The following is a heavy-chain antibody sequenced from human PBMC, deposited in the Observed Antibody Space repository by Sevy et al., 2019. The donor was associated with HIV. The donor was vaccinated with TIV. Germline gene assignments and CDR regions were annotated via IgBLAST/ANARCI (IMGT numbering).Heavy chain of an antibody. Sequence: GGSLRLSCAASGFTFSSYGMHWVRQAPGKGLEWVAVISYDGSNKYYADSVKGRFTISRDNSKNTLYLQMNSLRGEDTAVYYCAKDPYYDFWSGYYSYFDYWGQGTLVTVSS. D-gene: IGHD3-3*01. CDR2: ISYDGSNK. J-gene: IGHJ4*02. V-gene: IGHV3-30*18. CDR1: GFTFSSYG. CDR3: AKDPYYDFWSGYYSYFDY.